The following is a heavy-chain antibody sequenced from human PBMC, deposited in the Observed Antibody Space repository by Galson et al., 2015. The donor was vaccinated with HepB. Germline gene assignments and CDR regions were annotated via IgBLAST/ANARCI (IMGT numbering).Heavy chain of an antibody. CDR3: ARFGVGATTDYYYGMDV. J-gene: IGHJ6*02. CDR2: TYYRSKWYN. V-gene: IGHV6-1*01. CDR1: GDSVSSNSAA. Sequence: CAISGDSVSSNSAAWNWIRQSPSRGLEWLGRTYYRSKWYNDYAVSVKSRITINPDTSKNQFSLQLNSVTPEDTAVYYCARFGVGATTDYYYGMDVWGQGTTVTVSS. D-gene: IGHD1-26*01.